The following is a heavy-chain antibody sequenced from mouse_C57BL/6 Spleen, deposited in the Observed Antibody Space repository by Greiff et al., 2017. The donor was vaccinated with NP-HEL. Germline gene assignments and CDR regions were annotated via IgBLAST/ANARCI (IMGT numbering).Heavy chain of an antibody. CDR3: ARDYVAMDY. D-gene: IGHD1-1*01. J-gene: IGHJ4*01. V-gene: IGHV14-3*01. CDR1: GFNLKKTS. CDR2: IDPANGNT. Sequence: EVQLPQSVAELVRPGASVKLSCTASGFNLKKTSMHWVKQRPEQGLEWIGRIDPANGNTKYAPKFQGKATITADTSSNTAYLQLSSLTSEDTAIYYCARDYVAMDYWGQGTSVTVSS.